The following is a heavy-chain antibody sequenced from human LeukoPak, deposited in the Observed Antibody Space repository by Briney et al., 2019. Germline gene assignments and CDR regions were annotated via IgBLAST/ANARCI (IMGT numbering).Heavy chain of an antibody. J-gene: IGHJ4*02. V-gene: IGHV3-74*01. CDR3: ARENLAAAADY. Sequence: GGSLRLSCAASGFTFSSFAMHWVRQAPGKGLVWVSRIRGDGSMTNYADSVKGRFTISRDNAKNTLYLQMNSLRLEDTAVYYCARENLAAAADYWGQGTVVTVSS. CDR2: IRGDGSMT. D-gene: IGHD6-25*01. CDR1: GFTFSSFA.